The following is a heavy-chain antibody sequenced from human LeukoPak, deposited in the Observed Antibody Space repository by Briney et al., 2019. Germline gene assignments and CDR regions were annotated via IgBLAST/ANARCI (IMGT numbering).Heavy chain of an antibody. CDR1: GFTVSSNY. CDR2: INWNGGST. V-gene: IGHV3-20*01. CDR3: ARVSIVVVPAAIHKYFDL. D-gene: IGHD2-2*02. Sequence: PGGSLRLSCAASGFTVSSNYMSWVRQAPGKGLEWVSGINWNGGSTGYADSVKGRFTISRDNAKNSLYLQMNSLRAEDTALYHCARVSIVVVPAAIHKYFDLWGRGTLVTVSS. J-gene: IGHJ2*01.